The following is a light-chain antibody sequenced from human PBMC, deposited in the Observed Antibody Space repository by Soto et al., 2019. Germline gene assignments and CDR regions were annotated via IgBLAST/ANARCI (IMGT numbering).Light chain of an antibody. Sequence: DIQMTQSPSTLSASVGDRVTITCRASQSISSWLAWYQQKPGKAPKLLIYDASNLESWVPTRFSGSGSGTLSTLTSGSLEPDDFATYYCQQYNSYSPMLTSGGGTKVDIK. V-gene: IGKV1-5*01. CDR2: DAS. CDR1: QSISSW. J-gene: IGKJ4*01. CDR3: QQYNSYSPMLT.